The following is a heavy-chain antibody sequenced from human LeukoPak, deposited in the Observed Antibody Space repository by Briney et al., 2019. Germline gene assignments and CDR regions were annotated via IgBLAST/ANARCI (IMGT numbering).Heavy chain of an antibody. V-gene: IGHV3-11*03. CDR2: LSPGSSST. J-gene: IGHJ4*02. Sequence: WGSLRLSCAASGFTFSDYFMSWIGQAPGKGLEWVSYLSPGSSSTNYADSVKGRFTISRDNAENTLYLQMNSLRAEDTAVYYCARGHKAMTYWGQGTLVTVSS. CDR1: GFTFSDYF. CDR3: ARGHKAMTY.